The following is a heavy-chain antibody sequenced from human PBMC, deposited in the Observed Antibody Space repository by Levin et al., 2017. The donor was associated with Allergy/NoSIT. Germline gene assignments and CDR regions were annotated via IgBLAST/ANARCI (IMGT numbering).Heavy chain of an antibody. J-gene: IGHJ4*02. CDR2: IIPIFGTA. CDR1: GGTFSSYA. D-gene: IGHD2/OR15-2a*01. V-gene: IGHV1-69*06. CDR3: ASLTMPRRYFDY. Sequence: KISCKASGGTFSSYAISWVRQAPGQGLEWMGGIIPIFGTANYAQKFQGRVTITADKSTSTAYMELSSLRSEDTAVYYCASLTMPRRYFDYWGQGTLVTVSS.